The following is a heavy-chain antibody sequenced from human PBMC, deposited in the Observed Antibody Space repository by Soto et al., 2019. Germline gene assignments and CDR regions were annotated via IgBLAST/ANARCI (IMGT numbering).Heavy chain of an antibody. CDR2: LKDSSQNYAT. CDR3: ATYGDEYSSSGGFDY. V-gene: IGHV3-72*01. J-gene: IGHJ4*02. D-gene: IGHD6-6*01. CDR1: GFSVSGWY. Sequence: EVQLVESGGGLVQPGGAARLSCAASGFSVSGWYMDWVRQAPGKGLEWVARLKDSSQNYATEYAASVKGRFTVSRDNAKNSLYLQMNSLRAEDTAVYYCATYGDEYSSSGGFDYWGQGTLVTVSS.